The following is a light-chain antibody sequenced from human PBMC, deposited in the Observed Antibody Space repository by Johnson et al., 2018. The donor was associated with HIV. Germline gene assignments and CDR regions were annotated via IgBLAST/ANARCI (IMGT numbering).Light chain of an antibody. J-gene: IGLJ1*01. Sequence: QSVLTQPPSVSAAPGQKVSISCSGSSSNIGNNHVSWYQQFPGAAPKLLIYEDKKRPSGSTDRFSGSKYGKSDTLGIPGLQPGDEADYYCGTWDSMMSAGRYVFGTGTKVTVL. CDR1: SSNIGNNH. CDR2: EDK. V-gene: IGLV1-51*02. CDR3: GTWDSMMSAGRYV.